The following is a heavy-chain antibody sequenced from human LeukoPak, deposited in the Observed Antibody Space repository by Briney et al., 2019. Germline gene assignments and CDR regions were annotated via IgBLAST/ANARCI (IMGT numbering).Heavy chain of an antibody. CDR1: GFTFSSYG. Sequence: PGGSLRLSCAASGFTFSSYGMHWVRQAPGKGLEWVAVISYDGSNKYYADSVKGRFTISRDNSKNTVYLQMNSLRAEDTAVYYCAKVNYCSGGSCTGDYWGQGTLVTVSS. D-gene: IGHD2-15*01. J-gene: IGHJ4*02. V-gene: IGHV3-30*18. CDR3: AKVNYCSGGSCTGDY. CDR2: ISYDGSNK.